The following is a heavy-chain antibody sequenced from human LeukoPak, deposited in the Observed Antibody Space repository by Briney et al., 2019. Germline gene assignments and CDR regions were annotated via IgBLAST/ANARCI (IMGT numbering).Heavy chain of an antibody. D-gene: IGHD3-22*01. CDR3: TKGTPSSGYHLDYFDY. Sequence: GGSLRLSCAASGFTFSSYGMHWVRQAPGKGLEWVAVISYDGSNKYYADSVKGRFTISRDNSKNTLDLQMNSLRAEDTAVYYCTKGTPSSGYHLDYFDYWGQGTLVTVSS. CDR2: ISYDGSNK. CDR1: GFTFSSYG. V-gene: IGHV3-30*18. J-gene: IGHJ4*02.